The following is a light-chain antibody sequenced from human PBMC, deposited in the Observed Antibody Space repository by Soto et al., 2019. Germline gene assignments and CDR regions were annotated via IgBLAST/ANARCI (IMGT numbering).Light chain of an antibody. CDR3: SSYTSSTDYV. V-gene: IGLV2-14*03. CDR1: NTDVGAYDY. J-gene: IGLJ1*01. Sequence: QSVLTQPASVSGSPGQSITISCSGTNTDVGAYDYVSWYQQHPGKAPKLILYDVINRPSGVSDRFSGSKSGNTASLTISGLQAEDEAEYFCSSYTSSTDYVFGTGTKVTVL. CDR2: DVI.